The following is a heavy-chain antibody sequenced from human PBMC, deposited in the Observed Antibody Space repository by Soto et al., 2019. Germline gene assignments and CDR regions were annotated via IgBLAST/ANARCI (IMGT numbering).Heavy chain of an antibody. CDR1: GYTFTSYY. J-gene: IGHJ6*02. CDR2: INPSGGST. Sequence: ASVKVSCKASGYTFTSYYMHWVRQAPGQGIEWMGIINPSGGSTSYAQKFQGRVTMTRDTSTSTVYMELSSLRSEDTAVYYCARYIEYSSSPNYYYYGMDVWGQGTTVTVSS. V-gene: IGHV1-46*01. CDR3: ARYIEYSSSPNYYYYGMDV. D-gene: IGHD6-6*01.